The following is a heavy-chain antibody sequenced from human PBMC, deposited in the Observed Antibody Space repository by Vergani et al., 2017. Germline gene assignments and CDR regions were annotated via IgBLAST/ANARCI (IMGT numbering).Heavy chain of an antibody. CDR1: GFTFSGSA. J-gene: IGHJ4*02. CDR2: IRSNANSYAT. D-gene: IGHD2-15*01. Sequence: EVQLVESGGGLVQPGGSLKLSCAASGFTFSGSAMHGARQASGQGLGWVGRIRSNANSYATAYAASVKARFTISRDDSKNTAYLQRNSLKTEATAVYYCTRIGYCSGGSCYPSYWGQGTLVTLSS. CDR3: TRIGYCSGGSCYPSY. V-gene: IGHV3-73*01.